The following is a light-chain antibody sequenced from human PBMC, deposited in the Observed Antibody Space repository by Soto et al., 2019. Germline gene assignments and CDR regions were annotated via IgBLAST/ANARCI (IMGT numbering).Light chain of an antibody. CDR1: NSNIGSNT. Sequence: VLTQPPSASSTPGQRVTISCSGSNSNIGSNTVNWYQQLPGTAPKLLIYYDNLRPSGVPDRISGSKSGTSASLAISGLQSDDEADYYCAAWDDSLNGRVFGTGTKVTVL. CDR2: YDN. CDR3: AAWDDSLNGRV. V-gene: IGLV1-44*01. J-gene: IGLJ1*01.